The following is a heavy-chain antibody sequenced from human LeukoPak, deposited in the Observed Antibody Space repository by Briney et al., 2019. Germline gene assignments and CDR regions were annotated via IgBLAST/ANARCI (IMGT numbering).Heavy chain of an antibody. Sequence: GASVKVSCKASGYTFTSYDINWVRQATGQGLEWMGWMNPNSGNTGYAQKFQGRVTMTRNTSISTAYMELSSLRSEDTAVYYCARSSSDCSGGSCYDRFDPWGQGTLVTVSS. CDR2: MNPNSGNT. CDR1: GYTFTSYD. J-gene: IGHJ5*02. D-gene: IGHD2-15*01. V-gene: IGHV1-8*01. CDR3: ARSSSDCSGGSCYDRFDP.